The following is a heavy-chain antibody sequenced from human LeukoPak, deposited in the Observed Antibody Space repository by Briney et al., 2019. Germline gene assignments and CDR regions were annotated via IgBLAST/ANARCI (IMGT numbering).Heavy chain of an antibody. J-gene: IGHJ4*02. V-gene: IGHV3-53*01. CDR2: IYSGGST. D-gene: IGHD2-15*01. CDR3: ARDAGRYCSGGSCYRGYFDY. CDR1: GLIVSSNY. Sequence: PGGSLRLSCAASGLIVSSNYMNRVRQTPGKGLEWVSVIYSGGSTYYADSVKGRFTISRDNSKSTLYLQMNSLRAEDTAVYYCARDAGRYCSGGSCYRGYFDYWGQGTLVTVSS.